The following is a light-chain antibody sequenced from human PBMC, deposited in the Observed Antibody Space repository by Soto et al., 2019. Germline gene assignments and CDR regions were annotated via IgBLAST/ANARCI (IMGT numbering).Light chain of an antibody. CDR3: QSYDSSLSGSRV. V-gene: IGLV1-40*01. Sequence: QLVLTQPPSVSGAPGQRVTISCTGSGSNIGAGYDVHWYQQLPGTAPKLLIYGNSNRPSGVPYRFSGSKSGTSASLAITGLQAEDEADYYCQSYDSSLSGSRVFGGGTKLTVL. J-gene: IGLJ2*01. CDR1: GSNIGAGYD. CDR2: GNS.